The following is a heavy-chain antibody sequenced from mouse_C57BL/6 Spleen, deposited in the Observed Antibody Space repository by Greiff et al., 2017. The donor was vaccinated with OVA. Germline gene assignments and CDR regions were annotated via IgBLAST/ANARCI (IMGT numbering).Heavy chain of an antibody. J-gene: IGHJ4*01. CDR3: AREDYSNYGNYAMDY. Sequence: VKLQQPGTELVKPGASVKLSCKASGYTFTSYWMHWVKQRPGQGLEWIGNINPSNGGTNYNEKFKSKATLTVDKSSSTAYMQLSSLTSEDSAVYYCAREDYSNYGNYAMDYWGQGTSVTVSS. CDR2: INPSNGGT. V-gene: IGHV1-53*01. D-gene: IGHD2-5*01. CDR1: GYTFTSYW.